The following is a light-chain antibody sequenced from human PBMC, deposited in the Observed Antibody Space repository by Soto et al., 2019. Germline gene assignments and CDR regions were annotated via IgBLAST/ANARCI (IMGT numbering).Light chain of an antibody. V-gene: IGKV3-11*01. CDR2: GIS. CDR3: QQGSDWPPTYT. Sequence: EMVLTQSPATLSFSPGERVTPSCRASQSVSKSLGWYQQKAGQAPRLLLYGISYRATGVPARFSGSGSGTDFTLSISSLEPEDFAIYYCQQGSDWPPTYTFGQGTKLEIK. CDR1: QSVSKS. J-gene: IGKJ2*01.